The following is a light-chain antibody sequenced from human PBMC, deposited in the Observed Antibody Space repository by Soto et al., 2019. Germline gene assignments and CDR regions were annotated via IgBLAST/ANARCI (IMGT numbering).Light chain of an antibody. V-gene: IGLV2-11*01. J-gene: IGLJ1*01. CDR1: SSDVGGYDF. Sequence: QSALTQPRSVSGSPGQSVTISCTGTSSDVGGYDFVSWYQQHPGKAPKLMISDVSKRPSGVPDRFSGSKSGNTASLTISGLQAEDEADYYCAAWDDTLSGRVFGTGTKVTVL. CDR2: DVS. CDR3: AAWDDTLSGRV.